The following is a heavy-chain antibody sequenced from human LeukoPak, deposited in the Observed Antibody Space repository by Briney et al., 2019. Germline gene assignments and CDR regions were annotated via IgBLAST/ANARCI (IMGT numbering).Heavy chain of an antibody. J-gene: IGHJ3*02. CDR2: IYYSGST. D-gene: IGHD2-21*01. CDR1: GGSISSGGYS. V-gene: IGHV4-30-4*07. Sequence: SETLSLTCAVSGGSISSGGYSWSWIRQPPGKGLERIGYIYYSGSTSYTPSLKSRVTISVDTSKNQFSLRLCSVTAADTAVYYCVRERTMVGGADIWGQGTKVTVSS. CDR3: VRERTMVGGADI.